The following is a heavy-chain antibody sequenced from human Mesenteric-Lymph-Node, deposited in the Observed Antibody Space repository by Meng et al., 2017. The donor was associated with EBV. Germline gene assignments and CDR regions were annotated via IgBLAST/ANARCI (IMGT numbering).Heavy chain of an antibody. CDR3: ARVARGSTQRGAFDY. J-gene: IGHJ4*02. CDR2: INPNGGGT. D-gene: IGHD6-13*01. Sequence: QGRRVQSGAGVKEPGASVKGSCKASGYTFTGYYMHWVRQAPGQGLEWMGWINPNGGGTNYAQKFQGWVTMTRDTSISTAYMELSRLRSDDTAVYYCARVARGSTQRGAFDYWGQGTLVTVSS. CDR1: GYTFTGYY. V-gene: IGHV1-2*04.